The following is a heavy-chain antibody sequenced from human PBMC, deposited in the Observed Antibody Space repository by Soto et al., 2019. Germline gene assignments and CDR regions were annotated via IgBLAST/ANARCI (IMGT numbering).Heavy chain of an antibody. CDR1: GFTFDDYA. V-gene: IGHV3-9*01. CDR3: AKDLTAKRGGTFDY. CDR2: ISWNSGSI. J-gene: IGHJ4*02. D-gene: IGHD3-16*01. Sequence: PGGSLRLSCAASGFTFDDYAMHWVRQAPGKGLEWVSGISWNSGSIGYADSVKGRFTISRDNAKNSLYLQMNSLRAEDTALYYCAKDLTAKRGGTFDYWGQGTLVTVYS.